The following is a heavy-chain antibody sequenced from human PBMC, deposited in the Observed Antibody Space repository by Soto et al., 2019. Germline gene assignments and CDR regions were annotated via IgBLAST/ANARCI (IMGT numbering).Heavy chain of an antibody. V-gene: IGHV1-69*13. D-gene: IGHD2-15*01. Sequence: GASVKVSCKASGGTFSSYAISWVRQAPGQGLEWMGGIIPIFGTANYAQKFQGRVTITADESTSTAYMELSSLRSEDTAVYYCASCGGSCYSVPRYYYYGMDVWGQGTTVTVSS. J-gene: IGHJ6*02. CDR3: ASCGGSCYSVPRYYYYGMDV. CDR1: GGTFSSYA. CDR2: IIPIFGTA.